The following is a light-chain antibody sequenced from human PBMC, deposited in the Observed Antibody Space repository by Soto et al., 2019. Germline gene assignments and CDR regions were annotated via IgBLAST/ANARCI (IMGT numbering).Light chain of an antibody. CDR2: KKD. CDR1: SPNIGTNS. V-gene: IGLV1-47*01. J-gene: IGLJ2*01. CDR3: ASWDDSLNGVV. Sequence: QSVLTQPPSASENPGQRVTISCSGSSPNIGTNSVYWYQQLPGTAPKLLIYKKDQRPSGVPERFSGSRSGTSASLAISGLRSEDEADYYCASWDDSLNGVVFGGGTKLTVL.